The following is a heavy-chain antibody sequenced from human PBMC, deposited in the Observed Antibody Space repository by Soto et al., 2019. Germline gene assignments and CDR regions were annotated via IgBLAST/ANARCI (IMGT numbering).Heavy chain of an antibody. V-gene: IGHV4-39*01. CDR3: ARQWGVVVVAATPFDY. CDR1: GGSISSSSYY. J-gene: IGHJ4*02. Sequence: SETLSLTCTVSGGSISSSSYYWGWIRQPPGKGLEWIGSIYYSGSTYYNPSLKSRVTISVDTSKNQFSLKLSSVTAADTAVYYCARQWGVVVVAATPFDYWGQGTLVTVSS. CDR2: IYYSGST. D-gene: IGHD2-15*01.